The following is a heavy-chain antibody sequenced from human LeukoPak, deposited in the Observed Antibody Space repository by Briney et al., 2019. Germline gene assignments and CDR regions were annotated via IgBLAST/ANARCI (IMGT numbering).Heavy chain of an antibody. CDR1: GYTFTNYA. CDR2: NNAGNGDT. CDR3: ARGARFCGSTSCYSYFDY. J-gene: IGHJ4*02. Sequence: ASVKVSCKASGYTFTNYAIHWVRQAPGQRLEWMGWNNAGNGDTKYSQEFQGRISLTRDTSASTAYMELSSLRSDDMAMYYCARGARFCGSTSCYSYFDYWGQGSLVSVSS. D-gene: IGHD2-2*01. V-gene: IGHV1-3*02.